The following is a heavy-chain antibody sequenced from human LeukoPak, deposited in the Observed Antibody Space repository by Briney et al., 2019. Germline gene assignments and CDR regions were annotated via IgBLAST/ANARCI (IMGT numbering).Heavy chain of an antibody. CDR1: GFTFSSYG. CDR2: IRYDGSNE. V-gene: IGHV3-30*02. D-gene: IGHD1-7*01. Sequence: GGSLRLSCAASGFTFSSYGIHWVRQAPGKGLEWVAFIRYDGSNEYYADSVKGRFTISRDNSKSTLFLQMNSLRTEDTAVYYCAKDQAHNWNYVRAIDYWGQGTPVTVSS. J-gene: IGHJ4*02. CDR3: AKDQAHNWNYVRAIDY.